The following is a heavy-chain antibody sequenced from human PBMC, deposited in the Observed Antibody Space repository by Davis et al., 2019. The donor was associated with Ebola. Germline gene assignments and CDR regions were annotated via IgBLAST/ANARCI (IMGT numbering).Heavy chain of an antibody. V-gene: IGHV2-26*01. D-gene: IGHD6-13*01. CDR2: IFSNDEK. CDR1: GFSLSNARMG. CDR3: ARIVGQQLVRDYYYYYGMDV. J-gene: IGHJ6*02. Sequence: SGPTLVKPTETLTLTCTVSGFSLSNARMGVSWIRQPPGKALEWLAHIFSNDEKSYSTSLKSRLTISKDTSKSQVVLTMTNMDPVDTATYYCARIVGQQLVRDYYYYYGMDVWGQGTTVTVSS.